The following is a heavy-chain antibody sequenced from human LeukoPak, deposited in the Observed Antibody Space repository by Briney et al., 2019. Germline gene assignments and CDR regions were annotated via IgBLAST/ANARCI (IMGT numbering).Heavy chain of an antibody. V-gene: IGHV1-46*03. D-gene: IGHD6-13*01. CDR2: INPSGGST. CDR3: ARERGPAPGTHFSAT. CDR1: GYTFTNYY. J-gene: IGHJ5*02. Sequence: EASVKVSCKASGYTFTNYYIHWVRQAPGQGLEWMGIINPSGGSTSSARKFQGRLTMTWDTSTTSVYMDLSSLRSEDTAVYYCARERGPAPGTHFSATWGQGSLVTVSS.